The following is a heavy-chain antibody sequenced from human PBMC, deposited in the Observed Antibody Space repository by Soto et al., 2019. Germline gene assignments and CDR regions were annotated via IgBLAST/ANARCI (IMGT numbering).Heavy chain of an antibody. J-gene: IGHJ6*02. V-gene: IGHV1-18*01. Sequence: QGQLAQSGPEVKKPGASVKVSCKTSGYTLSRYGISWVRQAPGQGLEWMGWISGYNGDTNYAQKVQGRVTMTIDTSTYTAYMELRSLTSDDTAIYYCAKNGQPPYYYYGMDVWGQGTTVTVSS. CDR2: ISGYNGDT. D-gene: IGHD2-8*01. CDR3: AKNGQPPYYYYGMDV. CDR1: GYTLSRYG.